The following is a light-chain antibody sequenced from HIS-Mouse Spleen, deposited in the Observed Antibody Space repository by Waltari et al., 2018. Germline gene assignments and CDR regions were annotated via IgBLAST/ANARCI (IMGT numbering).Light chain of an antibody. J-gene: IGKJ1*01. CDR2: KAS. Sequence: DIQMTQSPSTLSASVGDSVTITCRASQSISSWLAWYQQKPGKATKLLIYKASSLESGVPSRFSGSGSGTEFTLTISSLQPDDFATYYCQQYNSYSRTFGQGTKVEIK. CDR3: QQYNSYSRT. V-gene: IGKV1-5*03. CDR1: QSISSW.